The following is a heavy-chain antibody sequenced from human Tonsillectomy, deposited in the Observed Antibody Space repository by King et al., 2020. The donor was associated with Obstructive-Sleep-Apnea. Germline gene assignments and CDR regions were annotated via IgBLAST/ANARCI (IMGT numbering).Heavy chain of an antibody. Sequence: VQLQESGPGLVKPSETLSLTCTVSGGSISSYYWSWIRQPPGKGLEWIGYIYYSGSTNYNPSLKSRVTISVDTSKNQFSLKLSSVTAADTAVYYCARDRVAVAEGLDYWGQGTLVTVPS. V-gene: IGHV4-59*01. J-gene: IGHJ4*02. CDR1: GGSISSYY. CDR2: IYYSGST. D-gene: IGHD6-19*01. CDR3: ARDRVAVAEGLDY.